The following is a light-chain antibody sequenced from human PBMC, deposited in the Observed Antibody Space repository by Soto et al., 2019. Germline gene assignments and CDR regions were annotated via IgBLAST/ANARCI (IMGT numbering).Light chain of an antibody. V-gene: IGLV2-14*01. CDR2: EVR. J-gene: IGLJ2*01. CDR1: MRDVGAYNL. Sequence: QSALTQPASVSGSPGQSITISCARTMRDVGAYNLVSWYQQHPGRAPQLIIYEVRNRPSGISFRFSGSKSGNTASLTISGLQAEDEADYYCSSYTSKSSLIFGGGTKVTV. CDR3: SSYTSKSSLI.